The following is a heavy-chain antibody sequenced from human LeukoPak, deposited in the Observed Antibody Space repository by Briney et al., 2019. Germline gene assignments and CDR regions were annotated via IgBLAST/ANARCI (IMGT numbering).Heavy chain of an antibody. CDR3: ARGRRPYYYYMDV. V-gene: IGHV4-59*01. D-gene: IGHD6-6*01. Sequence: CESLSLACTVPGRSISSYYWGSVRQPPGKGLGWNGYNYYRGRTNNKPPRKSQVTISEDTSKNQFSLKLSSETAADTVVYYCARGRRPYYYYMDVWGKGTTVTVSS. CDR2: NYYRGRT. J-gene: IGHJ6*03. CDR1: GRSISSYY.